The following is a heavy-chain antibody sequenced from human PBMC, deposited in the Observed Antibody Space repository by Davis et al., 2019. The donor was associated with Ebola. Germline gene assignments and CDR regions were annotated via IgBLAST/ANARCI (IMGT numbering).Heavy chain of an antibody. J-gene: IGHJ6*02. CDR2: IYYSGST. CDR1: GGSISSSSYY. V-gene: IGHV4-39*01. CDR3: ARLSTMVQGVTTHYYYYYGMDV. D-gene: IGHD3-10*01. Sequence: SETLSLTCTVSGGSISSSSYYWGWIRQPPGKGLEWIGSIYYSGSTYYNPSLKSRVTISVDTSKNQFSLKLRSVTAADTAVYYCARLSTMVQGVTTHYYYYYGMDVWGQGTTVTVSS.